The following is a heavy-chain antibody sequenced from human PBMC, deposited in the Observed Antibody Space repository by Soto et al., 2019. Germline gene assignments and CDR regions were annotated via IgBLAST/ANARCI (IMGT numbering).Heavy chain of an antibody. D-gene: IGHD3-9*01. CDR2: ISGSGGST. CDR3: AKGGNVLRYFDWSGDYFDY. CDR1: GFTFSSYA. V-gene: IGHV3-23*01. J-gene: IGHJ4*02. Sequence: PWGSLRLSCSASGFTFSSYAMSWCRQAPGKGLEWVSAISGSGGSTYYADSVKGRFTISRDNSKNTLYLQMNSLRAEDTAVYYCAKGGNVLRYFDWSGDYFDYWGQGTLVTVSS.